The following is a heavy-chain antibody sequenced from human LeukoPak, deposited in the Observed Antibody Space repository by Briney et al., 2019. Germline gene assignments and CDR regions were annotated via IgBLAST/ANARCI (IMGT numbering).Heavy chain of an antibody. J-gene: IGHJ5*02. CDR2: IYDSGST. Sequence: SETLSLTCTVSGGSISSYYWSWIRQPPGKGLEWIGYIYDSGSTNYNPSLKSRVTISVDTSKNQFSLSLSSVTAADTAVYYCARAPFFRGWFDPWGQGTLVTVSS. CDR3: ARAPFFRGWFDP. CDR1: GGSISSYY. D-gene: IGHD3-10*01. V-gene: IGHV4-59*01.